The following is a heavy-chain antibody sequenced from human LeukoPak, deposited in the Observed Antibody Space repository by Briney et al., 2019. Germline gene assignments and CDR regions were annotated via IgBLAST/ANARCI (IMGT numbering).Heavy chain of an antibody. Sequence: ASETLSLTCIVSGGSISSYYWSWIRQPPGKGLEWIGYIYYSGSTNYNPSLKSRVTISVDTSKNQFSLNLSSVTAADTAVYYCAKDILNSSWYGFDYWGQGTLVTVSS. J-gene: IGHJ4*02. CDR2: IYYSGST. D-gene: IGHD6-13*01. V-gene: IGHV4-59*01. CDR1: GGSISSYY. CDR3: AKDILNSSWYGFDY.